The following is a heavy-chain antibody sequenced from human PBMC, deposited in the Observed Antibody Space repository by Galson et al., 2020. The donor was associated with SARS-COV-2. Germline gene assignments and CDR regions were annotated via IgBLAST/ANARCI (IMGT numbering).Heavy chain of an antibody. CDR3: AREWGDISSSVFGY. Sequence: ASVKVSCKTSGYTFTSYHLHWVRQAPGQGLEWVGIINPRDDITTYAQKFQGRVTVTRDTSTSTVYMELSSLRREDTAVYFCAREWGDISSSVFGYWGLVSLVTVAS. V-gene: IGHV1-46*01. J-gene: IGHJ4*02. D-gene: IGHD2-21*02. CDR1: GYTFTSYH. CDR2: INPRDDIT.